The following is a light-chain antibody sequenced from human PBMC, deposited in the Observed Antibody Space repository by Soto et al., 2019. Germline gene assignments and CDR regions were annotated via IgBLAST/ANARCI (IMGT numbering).Light chain of an antibody. Sequence: QSVLTQPASVSGSPGQSITISCSGTSSDVGAHNLVSWYQQHPGRAPKLMIYAVSNRPSGVSNRFSGSKSGNTASLTISGLQAEDEADYYCTSYTSSITYVFGTGTKVTVL. CDR2: AVS. J-gene: IGLJ1*01. V-gene: IGLV2-14*01. CDR1: SSDVGAHNL. CDR3: TSYTSSITYV.